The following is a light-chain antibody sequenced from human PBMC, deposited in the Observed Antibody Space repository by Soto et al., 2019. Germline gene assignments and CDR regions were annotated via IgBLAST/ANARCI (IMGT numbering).Light chain of an antibody. CDR1: SSDIGGYNY. Sequence: QSALTQPASVSGSPGQSITISCTGTSSDIGGYNYVSRYQQHPGKAPKLIIYDVSNRPSGVSDRFSGSKSGNTASLAISVLQAEDEADYYCSSYTSNTTPVFGGGTKLTVL. CDR2: DVS. V-gene: IGLV2-14*03. J-gene: IGLJ3*02. CDR3: SSYTSNTTPV.